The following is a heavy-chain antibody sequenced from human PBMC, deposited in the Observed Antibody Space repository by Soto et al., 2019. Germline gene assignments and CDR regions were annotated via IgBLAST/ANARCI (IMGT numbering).Heavy chain of an antibody. J-gene: IGHJ4*02. CDR3: ARSPRPSQSRYYFDS. CDR1: GGSINKKTYY. V-gene: IGHV4-31*01. CDR2: IYYSGST. D-gene: IGHD1-20*01. Sequence: PSETLSLTCTFSGGSINKKTYYSNWIRQHPGKGLEWIGYIYYSGSTYYNPSLKSPVTMSVDTSKNQFSLSLNSVTAADTAVYYCARSPRPSQSRYYFDSWGQGTLVTVSS.